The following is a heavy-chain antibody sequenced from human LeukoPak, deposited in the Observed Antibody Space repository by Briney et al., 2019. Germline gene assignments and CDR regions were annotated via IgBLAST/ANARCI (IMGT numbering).Heavy chain of an antibody. Sequence: GASVKVSCKASGYTFTSYYMHWVRQAPGQGLEWMGIINPSGGSTSYAQKFQGRVTTTRDTSTSTVYMELSSLRSEDTAVYYCARDDYLMGFRGYYDSSGYQSYYYYYYMDVWGKGTTVTVSS. CDR3: ARDDYLMGFRGYYDSSGYQSYYYYYYMDV. CDR2: INPSGGST. D-gene: IGHD3-22*01. J-gene: IGHJ6*03. V-gene: IGHV1-46*01. CDR1: GYTFTSYY.